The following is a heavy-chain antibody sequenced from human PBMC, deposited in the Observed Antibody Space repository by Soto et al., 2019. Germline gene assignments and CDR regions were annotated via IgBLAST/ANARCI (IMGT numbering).Heavy chain of an antibody. D-gene: IGHD4-4*01. CDR1: GGSISSSSYY. Sequence: SETLSLTCTVSGGSISSSSYYWGWIRQPPGKGLEWIGSIYYSGSTYYNPSLKSRVTISVDTSKNQFSLKLSSVTAADTAVYYCARRSNYSPSISKSFDYWGQGTLVTVSS. V-gene: IGHV4-39*01. CDR2: IYYSGST. CDR3: ARRSNYSPSISKSFDY. J-gene: IGHJ4*02.